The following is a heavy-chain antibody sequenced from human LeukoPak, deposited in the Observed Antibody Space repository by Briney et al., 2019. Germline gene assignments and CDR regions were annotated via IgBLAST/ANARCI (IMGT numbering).Heavy chain of an antibody. Sequence: TSETLSLTCTVSGGSISGYYWSWIRQPAGKGLEWIGRVYTSGSTNYNPSLKSRVTMSVDTSKNQFSLKLSSVTAADTAVYYCARDADFDSSGYYYSSFDYWGQGTLVTVSS. CDR3: ARDADFDSSGYYYSSFDY. J-gene: IGHJ4*02. CDR2: VYTSGST. CDR1: GGSISGYY. V-gene: IGHV4-4*07. D-gene: IGHD3-22*01.